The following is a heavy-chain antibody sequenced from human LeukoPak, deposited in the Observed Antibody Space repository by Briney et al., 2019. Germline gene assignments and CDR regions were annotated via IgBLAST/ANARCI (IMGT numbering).Heavy chain of an antibody. CDR3: ASFGRWESEFFDY. Sequence: GGSLKLSCEASGYTFSSYYMHWVRQAPGQGLEWMAFIYPDSGGTNYAHKLEGRVTMTRDTSISRAYMKLSRMRSDNTAVYYCASFGRWESEFFDYWGQGTLVTVSS. V-gene: IGHV1-2*02. D-gene: IGHD1-26*01. CDR1: GYTFSSYY. J-gene: IGHJ4*02. CDR2: IYPDSGGT.